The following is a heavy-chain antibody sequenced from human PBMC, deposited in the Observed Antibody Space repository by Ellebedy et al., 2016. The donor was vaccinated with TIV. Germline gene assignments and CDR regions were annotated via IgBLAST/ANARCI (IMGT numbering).Heavy chain of an antibody. J-gene: IGHJ4*02. Sequence: GESLKISCAASGFTFSSYWMNWVRQAPGKGLEWVANIKQDGSEKYYVDSVKGRFTISRGNAKNSLYLQLSSLRAEDTAVYYCVRGFLKRWGQGTLVTVSS. D-gene: IGHD3-3*01. CDR3: VRGFLKR. CDR1: GFTFSSYW. CDR2: IKQDGSEK. V-gene: IGHV3-7*04.